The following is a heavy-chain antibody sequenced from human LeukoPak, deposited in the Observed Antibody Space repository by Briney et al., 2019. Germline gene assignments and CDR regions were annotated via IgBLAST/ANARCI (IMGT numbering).Heavy chain of an antibody. V-gene: IGHV4-30-4*08. Sequence: LRLSCAASGFTFSSYAMSWVRQPPGKGLEWIGYIYYSGSTYYNPSLKSRVTISVDTSKNQFSLKLSSVTAADTAVYYCGVAAAGTLKYYYGMDVWGQGTTVTVSS. CDR3: GVAAAGTLKYYYGMDV. D-gene: IGHD6-13*01. CDR1: GFTFSSYA. J-gene: IGHJ6*02. CDR2: IYYSGST.